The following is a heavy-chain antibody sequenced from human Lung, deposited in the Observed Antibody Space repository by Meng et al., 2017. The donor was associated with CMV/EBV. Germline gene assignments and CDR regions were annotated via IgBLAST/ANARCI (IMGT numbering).Heavy chain of an antibody. J-gene: IGHJ4*02. D-gene: IGHD2-2*01. CDR1: GFTFSSYG. CDR2: IRYDGSNK. CDR3: AKVRVGHCSSTSGDDY. Sequence: GGSLRLXCAASGFTFSSYGMHWVRQAPGKGLEWVAFIRYDGSNKYYADSVKGRFTISRDNSKNTLYLQMNSLRAEDTAVYYCAKVRVGHCSSTSGDDYWGQGXLVTVSS. V-gene: IGHV3-30*02.